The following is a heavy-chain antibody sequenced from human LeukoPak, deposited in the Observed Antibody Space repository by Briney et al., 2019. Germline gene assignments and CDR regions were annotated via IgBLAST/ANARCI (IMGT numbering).Heavy chain of an antibody. J-gene: IGHJ4*02. CDR1: GYTFTSYG. Sequence: ASVKVSCKASGYTFTSYGISWVRQAPGQGLEWMGWISAYNGNTNYAQKLQGRVTMTTDTSTSTAYMELSRLRSDDTAVYYCAREYYYDSSGYYGLGFDYWGQGTLVTVSS. CDR3: AREYYYDSSGYYGLGFDY. CDR2: ISAYNGNT. D-gene: IGHD3-22*01. V-gene: IGHV1-18*01.